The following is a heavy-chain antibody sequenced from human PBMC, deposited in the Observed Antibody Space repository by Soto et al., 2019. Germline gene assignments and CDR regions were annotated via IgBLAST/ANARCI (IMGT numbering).Heavy chain of an antibody. J-gene: IGHJ4*02. D-gene: IGHD3-22*01. CDR2: IYHSGST. CDR1: GGSISSGGYS. Sequence: SETLSLTCAVSGGSISSGGYSWSWIRQPPGKGLEWIGYIYHSGSTYYNPSLKSRVTLSVYTSKNQFSLKLSSVTAADTAVYYFSSQYYYDSSGSQTFDYSGQGTQVTVSS. CDR3: SSQYYYDSSGSQTFDY. V-gene: IGHV4-30-2*02.